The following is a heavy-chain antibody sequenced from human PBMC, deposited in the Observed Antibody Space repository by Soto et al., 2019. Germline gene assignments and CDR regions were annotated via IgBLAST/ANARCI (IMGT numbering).Heavy chain of an antibody. V-gene: IGHV1-3*01. J-gene: IGHJ5*02. CDR3: ARAGVGGWFDP. D-gene: IGHD2-8*01. CDR2: INAGNGNT. Sequence: QVPLVQSGAEVKKPGASVKVSCKASGYTLTTYAMHWVRQAPGQRLEWMGWINAGNGNTKYSQKFQGRVTIIRDTSASTAYMELSSLRSEDTAVYYCARAGVGGWFDPWGQGTLVTVSS. CDR1: GYTLTTYA.